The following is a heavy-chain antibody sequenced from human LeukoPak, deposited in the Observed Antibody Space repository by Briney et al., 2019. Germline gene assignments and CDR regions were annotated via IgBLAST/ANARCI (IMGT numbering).Heavy chain of an antibody. CDR2: ISSSGSTI. CDR1: GFGFSVYE. CDR3: ARGLRSVVEYGDPIDY. D-gene: IGHD4-17*01. V-gene: IGHV3-48*03. J-gene: IGHJ4*02. Sequence: GGSLRLSCAASGFGFSVYEMNWVRQAPGKGLEWVSYISSSGSTIYYADSVKGQFTISRDNAKNSVYLQMNSLRAEDTAIYYCARGLRSVVEYGDPIDYWGQGTLVTVSS.